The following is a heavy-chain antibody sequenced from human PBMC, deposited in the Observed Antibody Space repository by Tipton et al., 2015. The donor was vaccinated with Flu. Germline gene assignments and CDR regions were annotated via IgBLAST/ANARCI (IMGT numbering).Heavy chain of an antibody. D-gene: IGHD3-22*01. CDR1: GYSISSGYY. V-gene: IGHV4-38-2*01. J-gene: IGHJ4*02. CDR2: IYHSGST. Sequence: TLSLTCAVFGYSISSGYYWDWIRQPPGKGLEWIGNIYHSGSTYYNPSLKSRVTISVDTSKNKFSLKLTSVTAADTAVYYCARRGSGFYDSGGCDHWGQGTLVTVSS. CDR3: ARRGSGFYDSGGCDH.